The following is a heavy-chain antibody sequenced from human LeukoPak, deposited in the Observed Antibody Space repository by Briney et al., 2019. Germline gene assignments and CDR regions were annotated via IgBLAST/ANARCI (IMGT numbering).Heavy chain of an antibody. D-gene: IGHD3-3*01. CDR3: ARGSGRITIFGVARRGYYFDY. CDR1: GGSISSSSYY. V-gene: IGHV4-39*01. CDR2: IYYSGST. J-gene: IGHJ4*02. Sequence: PSETLSLTCTVSGGSISSSSYYWGWIRQPSGKGLEWIGSIYYSGSTYYNPSLKSRVTISVDTSKNQFSLKLSSVTAADTAVYYCARGSGRITIFGVARRGYYFDYWGQGTLVTVSP.